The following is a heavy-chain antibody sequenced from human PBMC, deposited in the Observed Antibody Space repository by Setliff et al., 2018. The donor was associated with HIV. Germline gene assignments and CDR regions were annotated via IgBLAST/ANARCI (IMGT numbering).Heavy chain of an antibody. Sequence: HPGGSLRLSCAASGFIFSTFPMHWVRQAPGKGLEWVAVMSGDANSQYYADSVRGRFTISRDNSKNTVYLQMNSLTTEDTAVYYCARDTTDDNSIFPYWGQGTLVTVSS. CDR1: GFIFSTFP. V-gene: IGHV3-30*01. CDR2: MSGDANSQ. D-gene: IGHD3-22*01. J-gene: IGHJ4*02. CDR3: ARDTTDDNSIFPY.